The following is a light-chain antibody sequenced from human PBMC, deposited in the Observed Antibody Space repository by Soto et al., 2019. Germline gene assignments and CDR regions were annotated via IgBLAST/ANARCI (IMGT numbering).Light chain of an antibody. CDR3: QQYLSTLWT. CDR2: WAS. V-gene: IGKV4-1*01. Sequence: DIVMTQSPDSLAVSLGERATINCKSSQSVLYSSNNKNYLAWYQQKPGQRPKLLIHWASTRESGVPDRFSGSGSGTDFTLTISSLQAEDVAVYYCQQYLSTLWTFGQGTKVEIK. CDR1: QSVLYSSNNKNY. J-gene: IGKJ1*01.